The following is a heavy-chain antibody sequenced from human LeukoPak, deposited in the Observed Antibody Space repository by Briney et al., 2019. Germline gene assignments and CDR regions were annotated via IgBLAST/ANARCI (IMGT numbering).Heavy chain of an antibody. CDR2: ICGSGGST. CDR1: GVTFSSYA. Sequence: GGSLRLSCAASGVTFSSYAMSWVRQAPGKGREWVSAICGSGGSTYYADSERGRCTTSRDNSKNTRYLQMNSLRAEDTAVYYCAKDRAVTMPAARGLFDYWGQGTLVTVSS. V-gene: IGHV3-23*01. CDR3: AKDRAVTMPAARGLFDY. J-gene: IGHJ4*02. D-gene: IGHD4-11*01.